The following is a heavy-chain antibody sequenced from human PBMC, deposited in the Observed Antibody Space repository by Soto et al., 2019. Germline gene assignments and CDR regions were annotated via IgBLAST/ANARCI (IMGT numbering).Heavy chain of an antibody. J-gene: IGHJ4*02. CDR1: GYTFTSYD. V-gene: IGHV1-8*01. Sequence: ASVKVSCKASGYTFTSYDINWVRQATGQGLEWMGWMNPNSGNTGYAQKFQGRVTMTRNTSISTAYMELSSLRSEDTAVYYCARAKRITMVRGVIYYFDYWGQGTLVTVSS. CDR3: ARAKRITMVRGVIYYFDY. CDR2: MNPNSGNT. D-gene: IGHD3-10*01.